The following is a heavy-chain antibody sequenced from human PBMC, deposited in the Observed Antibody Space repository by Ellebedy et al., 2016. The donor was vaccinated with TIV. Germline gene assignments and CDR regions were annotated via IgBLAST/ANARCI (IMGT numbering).Heavy chain of an antibody. CDR3: SRHRGYGMDV. Sequence: GESLKISCKASGYSFSTYWITWVRQMPGKGLEWMGKIDPTDSYTNYSPSFQGLVTISADGSASTAYLQWPSLKASDSATYYCSRHRGYGMDVWGQGTTVTVSS. D-gene: IGHD3-10*01. CDR2: IDPTDSYT. CDR1: GYSFSTYW. V-gene: IGHV5-10-1*01. J-gene: IGHJ6*02.